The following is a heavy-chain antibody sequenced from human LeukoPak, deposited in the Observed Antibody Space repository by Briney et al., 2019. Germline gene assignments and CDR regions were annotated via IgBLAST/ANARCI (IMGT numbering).Heavy chain of an antibody. CDR2: TYPDDSDA. V-gene: IGHV5-51*01. J-gene: IGHJ5*02. D-gene: IGHD3-10*01. CDR3: ARQRRPSASVNYFDP. CDR1: GYSFTTYW. Sequence: GESLKISCDTSGYSFTTYWIGWVRQVPGAGLEWVGATYPDDSDARYSPPFQGQVIISADKSVRTAYLQWTSLKASDTAIYYCARQRRPSASVNYFDPWGQGTLVTVSS.